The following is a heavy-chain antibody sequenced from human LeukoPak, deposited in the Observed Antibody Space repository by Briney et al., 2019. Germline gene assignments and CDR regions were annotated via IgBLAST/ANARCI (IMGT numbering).Heavy chain of an antibody. V-gene: IGHV3-49*03. CDR2: IRSNTYGGTA. Sequence: GGSLRLSCTTSGFSFAEIPMSWFRQAPGKGLEWVGFIRSNTYGGTAEYAASVKGRFTISRDDSKSIAYLQMNSLKTEDTAVYYCTKGDYHAYWGQGTLATVSS. J-gene: IGHJ4*02. CDR1: GFSFAEIP. CDR3: TKGDYHAY.